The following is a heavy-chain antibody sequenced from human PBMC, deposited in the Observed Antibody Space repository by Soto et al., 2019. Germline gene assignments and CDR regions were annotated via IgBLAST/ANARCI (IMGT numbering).Heavy chain of an antibody. V-gene: IGHV4-39*01. CDR1: GGFISGSSYY. CDR3: ASNCVGYIYDYVKYFDY. J-gene: IGHJ4*01. D-gene: IGHD5-18*01. CDR2: IYYSGST. Sequence: SETLSLTCTVSGGFISGSSYYWGWIRQPPGKGLEWIGSIYYSGSTYYNPSLKSRVTISVDTSKNQFSLKLSSVTAADTAVYYCASNCVGYIYDYVKYFDYWGQGTLVT.